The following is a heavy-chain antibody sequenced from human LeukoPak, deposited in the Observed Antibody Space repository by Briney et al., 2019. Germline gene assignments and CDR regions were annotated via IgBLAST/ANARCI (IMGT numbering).Heavy chain of an antibody. Sequence: PSETLSLTCTVSGGSVSSSSYYWGWIRQPPGKGLEWIGIIYYSGSTYYNPSLKSRVTISVDTSKNQFSLRLSSVTAADTAVYYCARWGIYGDSRNWYFDLWGRGTLVTVS. CDR2: IYYSGST. CDR3: ARWGIYGDSRNWYFDL. V-gene: IGHV4-39*07. D-gene: IGHD4-17*01. J-gene: IGHJ2*01. CDR1: GGSVSSSSYY.